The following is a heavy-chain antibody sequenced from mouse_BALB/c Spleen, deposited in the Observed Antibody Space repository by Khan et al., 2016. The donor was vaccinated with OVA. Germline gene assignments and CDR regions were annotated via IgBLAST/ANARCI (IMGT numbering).Heavy chain of an antibody. CDR3: ARSNSYWYFDV. Sequence: QIQLVQSGPELKKPGETVKISCTASGYTFTNYGMNWVKQAPGKGLKWMGWINTYTGQPTYPDEFKGRFAFSLETSASTAYLPINKLHNEDTATYFCARSNSYWYFDVWGAGTTVIVSS. J-gene: IGHJ1*01. CDR2: INTYTGQP. D-gene: IGHD4-1*02. CDR1: GYTFTNYG. V-gene: IGHV9-3-1*01.